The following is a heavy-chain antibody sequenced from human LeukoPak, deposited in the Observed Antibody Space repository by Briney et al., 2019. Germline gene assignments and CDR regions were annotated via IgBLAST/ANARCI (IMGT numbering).Heavy chain of an antibody. CDR1: GFTFSSYA. V-gene: IGHV3-23*01. CDR2: ISGSGGST. CDR3: AKASSGWFDY. J-gene: IGHJ4*02. D-gene: IGHD6-19*01. Sequence: GGSLRLSWAASGFTFSSYAMSWVRQVPGKGLEWVSAISGSGGSTYYADSVKGRFTISRDNSKNTLYLQMNSLRAEDTAVYYCAKASSGWFDYWGQGTLVTVSS.